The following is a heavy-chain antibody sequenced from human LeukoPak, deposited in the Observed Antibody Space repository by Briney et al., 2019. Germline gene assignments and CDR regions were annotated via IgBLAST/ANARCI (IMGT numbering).Heavy chain of an antibody. CDR2: SGGAT. CDR3: IKDRTGTYSFDY. J-gene: IGHJ4*02. V-gene: IGHV3-64D*09. D-gene: IGHD7-27*01. Sequence: GGPLRLSCSASGFTLSSYSMHWVRQAPGKGLEYVSTSGGATYYADSVKGRFTISRDNAKNTLYLQMSSLRAEDTAVYYCIKDRTGTYSFDYWGQGTLVTVSS. CDR1: GFTLSSYS.